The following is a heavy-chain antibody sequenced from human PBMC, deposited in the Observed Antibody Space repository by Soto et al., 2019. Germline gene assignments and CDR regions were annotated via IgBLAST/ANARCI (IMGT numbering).Heavy chain of an antibody. Sequence: SETLSLTCTVSGGSISSYYWSWIRQPPGKGLEWIGYIYYSGSTNYNPSLKSRVTISVDTSKNQFSLKLSSVTAADTAVYYCERDYDSSGDRSFEIWGQGTMVTVSS. CDR2: IYYSGST. CDR3: ERDYDSSGDRSFEI. CDR1: GGSISSYY. V-gene: IGHV4-59*01. J-gene: IGHJ3*02. D-gene: IGHD3-22*01.